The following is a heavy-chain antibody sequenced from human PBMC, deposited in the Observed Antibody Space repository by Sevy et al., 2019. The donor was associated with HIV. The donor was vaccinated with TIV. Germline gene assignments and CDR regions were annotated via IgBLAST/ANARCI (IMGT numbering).Heavy chain of an antibody. CDR3: ASGIFNFEY. D-gene: IGHD3-9*01. Sequence: GGSLRLSCAASGLSFSDYSMNWVRQAPGKGLEWVSYISGSSSTIYYADSVKGRFTISRDNAKNSLYLQMNTLRDEDTAIYYCASGIFNFEYWGRGTLVTVYS. CDR1: GLSFSDYS. J-gene: IGHJ4*02. CDR2: ISGSSSTI. V-gene: IGHV3-48*02.